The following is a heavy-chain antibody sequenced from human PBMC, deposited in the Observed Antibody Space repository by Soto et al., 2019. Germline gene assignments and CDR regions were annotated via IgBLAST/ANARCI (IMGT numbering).Heavy chain of an antibody. CDR2: IYSGGST. V-gene: IGHV3-66*01. D-gene: IGHD3-3*01. J-gene: IGHJ6*03. Sequence: VQLVESGGGLVQPGGSLRLSCAASGFTVSSNYMSWVRQAPGKGLEWVSVIYSGGSTYYADSVKGRFTISRDNSKNTLYLQMNSRRAEDTAVYYCPRDSTSIDRSGYRNPVYYYYYMDVWGKGTTVTVSS. CDR3: PRDSTSIDRSGYRNPVYYYYYMDV. CDR1: GFTVSSNY.